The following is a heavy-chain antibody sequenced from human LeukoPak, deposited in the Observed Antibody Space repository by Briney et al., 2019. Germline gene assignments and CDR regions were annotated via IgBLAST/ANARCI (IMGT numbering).Heavy chain of an antibody. CDR1: GFTFSSYS. V-gene: IGHV3-21*01. Sequence: PGGSLRLSCAASGFTFSSYSMNWVRQAPGKGLEWVSSIGSSSTYIYYADSVKGRFTISRDNAKSSLYLQMNSLRAEDTAVYYCAASTKHTAMVDYWGQGTLVTVSS. CDR3: AASTKHTAMVDY. D-gene: IGHD5-18*01. J-gene: IGHJ4*02. CDR2: IGSSSTYI.